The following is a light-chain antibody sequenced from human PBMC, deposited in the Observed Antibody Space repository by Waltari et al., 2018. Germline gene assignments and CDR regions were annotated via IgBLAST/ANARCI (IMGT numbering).Light chain of an antibody. CDR1: SSDVGRYNY. Sequence: QSALTQPRSVSGSPGQSVTISCTGTSSDVGRYNYVSWFKQYPGKAPKLMISDVSERPSGVPDRFSGSKSGNTASLTISGLQAEDEADYYCCSYAGIYTWVFGGGTQLTVL. CDR2: DVS. CDR3: CSYAGIYTWV. V-gene: IGLV2-11*01. J-gene: IGLJ3*02.